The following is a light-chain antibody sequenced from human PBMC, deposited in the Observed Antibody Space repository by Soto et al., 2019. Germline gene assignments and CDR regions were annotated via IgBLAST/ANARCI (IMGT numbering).Light chain of an antibody. Sequence: DVVMTQSPLSLSVTLGQPASISCRSSQGLVYSDGNTFLNWFHQRPGQSPRRLIYQVSNRDSGVRDIXSGSGSGTDYTLTISRVEAEDVGIYYCVQGTHWPWTFGQGTKVEIK. CDR3: VQGTHWPWT. J-gene: IGKJ1*01. CDR2: QVS. V-gene: IGKV2-30*01. CDR1: QGLVYSDGNTF.